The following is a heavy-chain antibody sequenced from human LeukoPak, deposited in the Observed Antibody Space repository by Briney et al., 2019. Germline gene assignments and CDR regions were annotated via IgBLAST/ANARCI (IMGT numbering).Heavy chain of an antibody. CDR2: ISSSSSAI. CDR3: ARGPPLFDP. V-gene: IGHV3-48*04. CDR1: GFSFSSNS. Sequence: GGPLRLSCAASGFSFSSNSMHWVRQAPGKGLEWISYISSSSSAIYYADSVKGRFTISRDNSKNSLYLQMNSLRAEDTAVYYCARGPPLFDPWGQGTLVAVSS. J-gene: IGHJ5*02.